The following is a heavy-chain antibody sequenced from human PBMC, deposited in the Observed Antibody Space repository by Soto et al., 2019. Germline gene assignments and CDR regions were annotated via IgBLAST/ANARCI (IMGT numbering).Heavy chain of an antibody. CDR1: GCTFTGYY. Sequence: ASVKVSCKASGCTFTGYYMHWVRQAPGQGLEWMGWINPNSGGTNYAQKFQGRVTMTRDTSISTAYMELSRLRSDDTAVYYCARGLVPAATYDVWGQGTTVTVSS. CDR3: ARGLVPAATYDV. D-gene: IGHD2-2*01. CDR2: INPNSGGT. V-gene: IGHV1-2*02. J-gene: IGHJ6*02.